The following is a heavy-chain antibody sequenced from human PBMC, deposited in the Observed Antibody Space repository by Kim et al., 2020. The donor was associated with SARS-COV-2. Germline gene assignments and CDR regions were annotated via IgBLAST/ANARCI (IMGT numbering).Heavy chain of an antibody. J-gene: IGHJ3*02. CDR2: IYYSGST. CDR3: ARHRRGGRSDAFDI. V-gene: IGHV4-39*01. Sequence: SETLSLTCTVSGGSISSSSYYWGWIRQPPGKGLEWIGSIYYSGSTYYNPSLKSRVTISVDTSKNQFSLKLSSVTAADTAVYYCARHRRGGRSDAFDIWGQGTMVTVSS. D-gene: IGHD2-15*01. CDR1: GGSISSSSYY.